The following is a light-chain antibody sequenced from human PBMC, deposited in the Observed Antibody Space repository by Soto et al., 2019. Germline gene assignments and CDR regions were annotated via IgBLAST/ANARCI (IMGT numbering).Light chain of an antibody. CDR1: QSITQW. CDR2: DAS. V-gene: IGKV1-5*01. CDR3: QQLASYPIGT. Sequence: DIPTTQSPSTLAASLGDRVTMTGRPSQSITQWLAWYHQTPGKVPQLXXYDASSLGTGVPSRFSSSGSWTELTLTISSLQTDDFATYSYQQLASYPIGTFGGGTKVDIK. J-gene: IGKJ4*01.